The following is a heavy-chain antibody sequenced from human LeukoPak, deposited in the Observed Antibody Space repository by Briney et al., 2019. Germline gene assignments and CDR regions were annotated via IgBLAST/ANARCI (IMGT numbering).Heavy chain of an antibody. CDR1: GGSFSGYY. Sequence: SETLSLTCAVYGGSFSGYYWSWIRQHPGKGLEWIGYIYYSGSTYYNPSLKSRVTISVDTSKNQFSLKLSSVTAADTAVYYCARGGQTGFYYFDYWGREPLVTVSS. J-gene: IGHJ4*02. V-gene: IGHV4-31*11. CDR3: ARGGQTGFYYFDY. CDR2: IYYSGST. D-gene: IGHD3-16*01.